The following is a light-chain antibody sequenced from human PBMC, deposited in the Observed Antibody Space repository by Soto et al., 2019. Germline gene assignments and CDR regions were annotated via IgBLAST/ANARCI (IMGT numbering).Light chain of an antibody. CDR2: GAS. V-gene: IGKV1-12*01. CDR1: QGVGVW. CDR3: QQYGSSLPYT. J-gene: IGKJ2*01. Sequence: DIQMTQSPSSVSASVGDTVTITCRASQGVGVWLGWYQQKPGKAPHLLIYGASGLQVGVPSRFSGSVSGADFTLTISNLQPEDFAVYYCQQYGSSLPYTFGQGTKLEIK.